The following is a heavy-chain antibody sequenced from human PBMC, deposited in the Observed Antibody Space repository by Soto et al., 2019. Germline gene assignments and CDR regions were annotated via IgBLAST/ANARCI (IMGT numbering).Heavy chain of an antibody. J-gene: IGHJ6*02. V-gene: IGHV3-21*01. CDR3: ARDGPYVDYDLPRWYYGMDF. Sequence: EVQLVESGGSLVQPGGSLRLSCAASGFTFSSYSMNWVRQAPGKGLEWVSSISSSSSYIYYADSVKGRFTISRDNAKNSLYLQMNSLRAEDTAVYYCARDGPYVDYDLPRWYYGMDFWGQGTTVTVSS. D-gene: IGHD4-17*01. CDR1: GFTFSSYS. CDR2: ISSSSSYI.